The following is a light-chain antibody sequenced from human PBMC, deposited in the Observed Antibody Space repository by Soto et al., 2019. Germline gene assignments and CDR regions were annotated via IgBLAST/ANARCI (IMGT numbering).Light chain of an antibody. Sequence: IVMTQSPATLSVSPGERATLSCRASQTIDNKLAWYQQRPGQAPRILIYGASIRATGIPARFSGSGSGTDITLNISGLHSEDFGVYYCQQYKYWRTFGQGTNVDIK. J-gene: IGKJ1*01. CDR1: QTIDNK. CDR2: GAS. CDR3: QQYKYWRT. V-gene: IGKV3-15*01.